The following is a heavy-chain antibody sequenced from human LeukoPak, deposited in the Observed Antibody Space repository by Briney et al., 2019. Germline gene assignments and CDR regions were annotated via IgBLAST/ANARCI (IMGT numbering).Heavy chain of an antibody. CDR2: IDSDGSST. CDR1: GFTFDDYA. CDR3: ARGHTLLWGYYYYYGMDV. Sequence: GSLRLSCAASGFTFDDYAMHWVRQAPGKGLVWVSRIDSDGSSTSYADSVKGRFTISRDNAKNTLYLQMNSLRAEDTAVYYCARGHTLLWGYYYYYGMDVWGQGTTVTVSS. D-gene: IGHD2/OR15-2a*01. V-gene: IGHV3-74*01. J-gene: IGHJ6*02.